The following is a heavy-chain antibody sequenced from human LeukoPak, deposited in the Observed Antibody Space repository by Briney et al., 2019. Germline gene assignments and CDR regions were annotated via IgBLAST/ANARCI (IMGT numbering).Heavy chain of an antibody. CDR1: GGSISTYY. CDR2: IYYTGST. J-gene: IGHJ4*02. D-gene: IGHD2-8*01. V-gene: IGHV4-59*01. Sequence: SETLSLTCTVSGGSISTYYWSWIRQPPGKGLEWIGYIYYTGSTSYNPSLKSRVTMSLDASKNQFSLELNSVTPADTAVYYCARDVRYGIPNWGQGTLVTVSS. CDR3: ARDVRYGIPN.